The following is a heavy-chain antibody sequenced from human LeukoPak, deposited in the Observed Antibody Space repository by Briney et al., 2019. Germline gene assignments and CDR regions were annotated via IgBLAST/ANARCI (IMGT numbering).Heavy chain of an antibody. Sequence: GGSLRLSCAASGFTLSSYWMSWVRQAPGKGLEWVANIKQDGSEKYYVESVKGRFTISRDNAKNSLYLQMNSLRAEDTAVYYCARDLYDFWSGYHGDYWGQGTLVTVSS. CDR2: IKQDGSEK. CDR1: GFTLSSYW. J-gene: IGHJ4*02. CDR3: ARDLYDFWSGYHGDY. V-gene: IGHV3-7*01. D-gene: IGHD3-3*01.